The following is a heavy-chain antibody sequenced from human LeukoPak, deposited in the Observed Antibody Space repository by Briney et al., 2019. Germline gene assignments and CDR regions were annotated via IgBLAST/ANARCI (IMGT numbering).Heavy chain of an antibody. CDR2: ISGSGGST. Sequence: GGSLRLSCAASGFTFSSYAMSWVRQAPGKGLEWVSAISGSGGSTYYADSVKGRFTISRDNSKNTLYLQVNSLRAEDTAVYYCAKTPVRYDSSGYSPYYFDYWGQGTLVTVSS. CDR1: GFTFSSYA. J-gene: IGHJ4*02. D-gene: IGHD3-22*01. CDR3: AKTPVRYDSSGYSPYYFDY. V-gene: IGHV3-23*01.